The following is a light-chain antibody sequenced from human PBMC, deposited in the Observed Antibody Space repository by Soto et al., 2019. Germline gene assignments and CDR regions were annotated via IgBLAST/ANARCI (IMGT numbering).Light chain of an antibody. CDR2: GAS. Sequence: ENVLTQSPATLSLSPGERATLSCRASQSVSSSYLAWYQQKPGQAPRLLIYGASSRTTGIPDRFSGSGSGTDFTLTISRLEPEDFAVYYCQYYGSSPTWTFGQGTKVDIK. CDR1: QSVSSSY. CDR3: QYYGSSPTWT. J-gene: IGKJ1*01. V-gene: IGKV3-20*01.